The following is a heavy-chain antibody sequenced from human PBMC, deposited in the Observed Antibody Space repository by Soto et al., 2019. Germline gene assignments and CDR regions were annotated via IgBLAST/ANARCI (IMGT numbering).Heavy chain of an antibody. D-gene: IGHD4-17*01. CDR3: ARQDHGDYEFFFDY. J-gene: IGHJ4*02. CDR1: CASIISTTKY. CDR2: ISSIGST. Sequence: PXETLSLTCTVSCASIISTTKYWGWIRQPPGRGLEWIGTISSIGSTYYNPSLEGRVTISVDTSKNQFSLKVTSVTAADTGLYYCARQDHGDYEFFFDYWGQGTLVTVSS. V-gene: IGHV4-39*01.